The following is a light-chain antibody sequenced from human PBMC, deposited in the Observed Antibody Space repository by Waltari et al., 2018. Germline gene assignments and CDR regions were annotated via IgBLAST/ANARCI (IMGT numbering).Light chain of an antibody. CDR2: GAS. CDR1: QRVSSSY. V-gene: IGKV3-20*01. J-gene: IGKJ4*01. Sequence: EIVLTQSPGTLSLSPGERATLSCRASQRVSSSYLAWYQQKPGQAPRLLIYGASSRATGIPDRFSGSGSGTDFTLTISRLEPEDFAVYYCQQYGRSPGTFGGGTKVEI. CDR3: QQYGRSPGT.